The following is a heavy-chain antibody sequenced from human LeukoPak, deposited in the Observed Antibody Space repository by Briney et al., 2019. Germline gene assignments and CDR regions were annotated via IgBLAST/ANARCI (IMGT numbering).Heavy chain of an antibody. CDR3: ARDLVVWGSYRPYFDY. V-gene: IGHV4-61*02. CDR1: GGSISSGSYY. D-gene: IGHD3-16*02. Sequence: SETLSLTCTVSGGSISSGSYYWSWIRQPAGKGLEWIGRIYTSGSTNYNPSLKSRVTISVDTSKNQFSLKLSSVTTADTAVYYCARDLVVWGSYRPYFDYWGQGTLVTVSS. J-gene: IGHJ4*02. CDR2: IYTSGST.